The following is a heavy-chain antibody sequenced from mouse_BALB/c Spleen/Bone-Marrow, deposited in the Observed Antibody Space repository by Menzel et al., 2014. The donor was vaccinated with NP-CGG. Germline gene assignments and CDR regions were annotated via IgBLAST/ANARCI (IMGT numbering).Heavy chain of an antibody. Sequence: VHLVESGGGLVQPGGSLRLSCATSGFTFTDYYMSWVRQTPGKALEWLGFIRNKANGYTADYSVSVKGRFTTSRDNSQNILYLQMNTRRAEDSATYYCARDENYDIYWYFDVWGAGTTVTVSS. CDR3: ARDENYDIYWYFDV. D-gene: IGHD1-1*01. CDR1: GFTFTDYY. J-gene: IGHJ1*01. V-gene: IGHV7-3*02. CDR2: IRNKANGYTA.